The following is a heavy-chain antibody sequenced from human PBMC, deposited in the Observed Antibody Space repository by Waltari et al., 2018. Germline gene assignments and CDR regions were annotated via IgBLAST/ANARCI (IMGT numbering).Heavy chain of an antibody. CDR2: ISSSSSTI. CDR1: GFTFSSYS. CDR3: ARAPGEGYCSSTSCSGYMDV. J-gene: IGHJ6*03. Sequence: EVQLVESGGGLVQPGGSLRLSCAASGFTFSSYSMNWVRQAPGKGLEWVSYISSSSSTIYYADSVKGRFTISRDNDKNSLYLQMNSLRAEDTAVYYCARAPGEGYCSSTSCSGYMDVWGKGTTVTISS. V-gene: IGHV3-48*04. D-gene: IGHD2-2*01.